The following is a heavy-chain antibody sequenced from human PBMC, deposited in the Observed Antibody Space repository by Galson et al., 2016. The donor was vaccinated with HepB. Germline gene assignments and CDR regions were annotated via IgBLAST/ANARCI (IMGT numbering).Heavy chain of an antibody. Sequence: SVKVSCKVSGYTLTELSMHWVRQAPGKGLEWMGGFDPEDGETIYVQKFQDRVTMTEDTSTDTAYMELTSLRSEDTAVYYCATVVSDTYYVLHYWGQGTLVTVSS. J-gene: IGHJ4*02. CDR1: GYTLTELS. CDR3: ATVVSDTYYVLHY. CDR2: FDPEDGET. D-gene: IGHD1-26*01. V-gene: IGHV1-24*01.